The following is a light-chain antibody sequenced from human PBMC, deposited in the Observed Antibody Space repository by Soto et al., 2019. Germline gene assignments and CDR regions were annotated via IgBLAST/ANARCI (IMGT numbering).Light chain of an antibody. CDR2: GAS. CDR1: QSVRSTY. CDR3: LQDYGDSWT. V-gene: IGKV3D-7*01. J-gene: IGKJ1*01. Sequence: IVMTQSPVTLSVSPWERATLSCRASQSVRSTYLAWYQQKPGQAPRLLIYGASTRATGIPDRFSGSRSGTEFTLTISSLQPEDFASYYCLQDYGDSWTFGQGTKVDIK.